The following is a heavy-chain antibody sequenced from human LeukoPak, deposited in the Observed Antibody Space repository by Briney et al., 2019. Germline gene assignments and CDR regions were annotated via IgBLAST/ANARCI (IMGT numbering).Heavy chain of an antibody. D-gene: IGHD3-22*01. CDR1: GHSISSGYY. Sequence: SETLSLTCTVSGHSISSGYYWGWIRQPPGKGLEWIGIIYHSGSTSYNPSLKSRVTISVDTSKNQFSLKLSSVTAADTAVYYCARESPIVVITRRTSFDPWGQGTLVTVSS. V-gene: IGHV4-38-2*02. CDR2: IYHSGST. J-gene: IGHJ5*02. CDR3: ARESPIVVITRRTSFDP.